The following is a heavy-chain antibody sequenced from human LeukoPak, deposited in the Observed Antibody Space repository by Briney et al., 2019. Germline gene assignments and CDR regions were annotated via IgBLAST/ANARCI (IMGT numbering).Heavy chain of an antibody. Sequence: ASVKASCKVSGYTLTELSMHWVRQAPGKGLEWMGGFDPEDGETIYAQKFQGRVTMTEDTSTDTACMELSSLRSEDTAVYYCATVWTGYFDWSPRYWGQGTLVTVSS. D-gene: IGHD3-9*01. CDR3: ATVWTGYFDWSPRY. CDR2: FDPEDGET. CDR1: GYTLTELS. J-gene: IGHJ4*02. V-gene: IGHV1-24*01.